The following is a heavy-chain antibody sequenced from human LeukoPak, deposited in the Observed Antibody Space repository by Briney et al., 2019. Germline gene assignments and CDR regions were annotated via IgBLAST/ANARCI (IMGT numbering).Heavy chain of an antibody. J-gene: IGHJ5*02. CDR1: DGSISSNYY. CDR2: ISYSGST. CDR3: VKDSRFSWCYH. V-gene: IGHV4-39*07. Sequence: SETLSLTCAVSDGSISSNYYWGWIRQPPGKGLEWIGTISYSGSTYYNPSLKSRVTISVDTSKNQFSLKLSSVTAADTAVYYCVKDSRFSWCYHWGQGTLVTVYS.